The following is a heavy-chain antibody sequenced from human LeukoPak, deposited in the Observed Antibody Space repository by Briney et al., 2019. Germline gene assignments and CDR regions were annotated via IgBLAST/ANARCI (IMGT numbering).Heavy chain of an antibody. J-gene: IGHJ4*02. CDR2: IRHDGTEK. CDR3: ARLMVGQAGVGATHFDY. V-gene: IGHV3-30*02. Sequence: PGGSLRLSCVASGFTFSHYGTHWVRQAPGKGLEWLTFIRHDGTEKYYADSVKGRFTVSRDNSRNTLYLQVDSLGPEDTAVYYCARLMVGQAGVGATHFDYWGQGTLVSVSS. CDR1: GFTFSHYG. D-gene: IGHD1-26*01.